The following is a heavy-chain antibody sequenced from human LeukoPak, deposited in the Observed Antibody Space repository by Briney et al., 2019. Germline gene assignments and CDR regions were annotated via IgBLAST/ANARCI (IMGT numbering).Heavy chain of an antibody. D-gene: IGHD3-16*01. CDR3: ARVGGMRVSAADY. CDR2: INHSGST. Sequence: SETLSLTCAVYGGSFSGYYWSWIRQPPGKGLEWIGEINHSGSTNYNPSLKSRVTISVDTSKNQFSLKLSSVTAADTAVYYCARVGGMRVSAADYWGQGTLVTVSS. CDR1: GGSFSGYY. J-gene: IGHJ4*02. V-gene: IGHV4-34*01.